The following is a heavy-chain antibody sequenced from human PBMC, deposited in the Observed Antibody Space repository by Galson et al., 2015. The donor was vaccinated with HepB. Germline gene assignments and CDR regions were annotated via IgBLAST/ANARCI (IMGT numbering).Heavy chain of an antibody. CDR2: IYSGGST. J-gene: IGHJ5*02. D-gene: IGHD3-16*01. V-gene: IGHV3-53*04. CDR3: ARQKGLRGSTGWFDP. Sequence: SLRLSCAASGFTVSSNYMSWVRQAPGKGLEWVSVIYSGGSTYYADSVEGRFTISRHNSKNTLYLQMNSLRAEDTAVYYCARQKGLRGSTGWFDPWGQGTLVTVSS. CDR1: GFTVSSNY.